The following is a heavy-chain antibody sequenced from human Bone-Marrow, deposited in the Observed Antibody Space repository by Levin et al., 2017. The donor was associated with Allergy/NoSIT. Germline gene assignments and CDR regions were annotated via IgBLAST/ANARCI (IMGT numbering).Heavy chain of an antibody. CDR3: TTGTIVVLETFDI. V-gene: IGHV3-15*01. Sequence: PGGSLRLSCAASGFIFRNAWMNWVRQAPGKGLEWVGRIKSKTDGGTRDYAAPVKGRFTISRDDSKNTLYLQLNSLKTEDTAVYYCTTGTIVVLETFDIWGQGTMVTVSS. CDR2: IKSKTDGGTR. J-gene: IGHJ3*02. D-gene: IGHD2-15*01. CDR1: GFIFRNAW.